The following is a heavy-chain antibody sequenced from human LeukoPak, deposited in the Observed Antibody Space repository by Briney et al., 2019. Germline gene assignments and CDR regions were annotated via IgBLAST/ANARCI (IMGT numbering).Heavy chain of an antibody. CDR1: GGSISSYY. CDR2: IYYSGST. J-gene: IGHJ5*02. V-gene: IGHV4-59*01. Sequence: TSSETLSLTCTVSGGSISSYYWSWIRQPPGKGLEWTGYIYYSGSTNYNPSLKSRVTISVDTSKNQFSLKLSSVTAADTAVYYCARVGTRNWFDPWGQGTLVSVSS. CDR3: ARVGTRNWFDP.